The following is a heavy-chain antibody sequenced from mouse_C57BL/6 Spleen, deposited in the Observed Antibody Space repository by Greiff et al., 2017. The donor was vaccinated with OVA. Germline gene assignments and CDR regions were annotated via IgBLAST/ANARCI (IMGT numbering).Heavy chain of an antibody. CDR2: ISNGGGST. D-gene: IGHD2-1*01. CDR1: GFTFSDYY. CDR3: ARPGGNYYFDY. V-gene: IGHV5-12*01. Sequence: EVKLEESGGGLVQPGGSLKLSCAASGFTFSDYYMYWVRQTPEKRLEWVAYISNGGGSTYYPDTVKGRFTISRDNAKNTLYLQMSRLKSEDTAMYYCARPGGNYYFDYWGQGTTLTVSS. J-gene: IGHJ2*01.